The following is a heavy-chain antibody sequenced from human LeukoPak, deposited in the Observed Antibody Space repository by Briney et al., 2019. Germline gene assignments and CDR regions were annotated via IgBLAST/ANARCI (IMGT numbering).Heavy chain of an antibody. CDR2: ISYDGSNK. CDR3: AKTGQWDTTFWRHYFDY. J-gene: IGHJ4*02. CDR1: GFTFSSYG. Sequence: GGSLRLSCAASGFTFSSYGMHWVRQAPGKGLEWVAVISYDGSNKYYADSVKGRFTISRDNSKNTLYLQMNSLRAEDTAVYYCAKTGQWDTTFWRHYFDYWGQGTLVTVSS. D-gene: IGHD3-9*01. V-gene: IGHV3-30*18.